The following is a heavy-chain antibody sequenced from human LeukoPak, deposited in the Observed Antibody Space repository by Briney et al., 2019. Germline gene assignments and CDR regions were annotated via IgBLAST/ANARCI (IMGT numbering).Heavy chain of an antibody. CDR2: IIPIFGTA. CDR1: GGTLSSYA. V-gene: IGHV1-69*13. J-gene: IGHJ4*02. CDR3: ASDREGTTSVY. Sequence: ASVKVSCKASGGTLSSYAISWVRQAPGQGLEWMGGIIPIFGTANYAQKFQVRVTITADYSTSTAYMELSSLRSEDTAVYYCASDREGTTSVYWGQGPLVTVSS. D-gene: IGHD1-14*01.